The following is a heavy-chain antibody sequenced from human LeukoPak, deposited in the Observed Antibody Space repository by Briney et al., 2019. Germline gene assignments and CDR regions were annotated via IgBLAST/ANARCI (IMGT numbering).Heavy chain of an antibody. J-gene: IGHJ4*02. V-gene: IGHV4-38-2*02. CDR1: GYSISSGYY. D-gene: IGHD3-10*01. CDR3: ARGYYGSGSIFDY. CDR2: IYHSGST. Sequence: SETLSLTCTVSGYSISSGYYWGWIRQPPGKGLEWIGSIYHSGSTYYNPSLKSRVTISVDTSKNQFSLKLSSVTAVDTAVYYCARGYYGSGSIFDYWGQGTLVTVSS.